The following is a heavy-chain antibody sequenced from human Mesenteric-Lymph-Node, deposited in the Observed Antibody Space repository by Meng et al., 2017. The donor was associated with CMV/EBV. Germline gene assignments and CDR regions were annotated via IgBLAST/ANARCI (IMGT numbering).Heavy chain of an antibody. CDR2: IIPMVGRA. CDR3: ARAGDITTFGANGLDV. V-gene: IGHV1-69*04. D-gene: IGHD3-3*01. CDR1: GGSFSNYA. J-gene: IGHJ6*02. Sequence: SVKVSCKASGGSFSNYAINWVRQAPGQGLEWMGRIIPMVGRATYAQKFQGRVTITAHKSSTTSYLELNTLRSDDTAVYYCARAGDITTFGANGLDVWGQGTTVTVSS.